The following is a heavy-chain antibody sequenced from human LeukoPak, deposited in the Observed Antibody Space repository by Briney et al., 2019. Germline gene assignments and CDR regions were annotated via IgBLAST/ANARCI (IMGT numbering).Heavy chain of an antibody. CDR1: GFTFSSYA. D-gene: IGHD2-2*01. CDR3: AKFRSTSSSGMDV. Sequence: GGSLRLSCAASGFTFSSYAMSWVRQAPGKGLEWVSTISVSGGSTYYADSVEGRFTISRDNSKNTLYLQMNSLRAEDTAVYYCAKFRSTSSSGMDVWGQGTTVTVSS. J-gene: IGHJ6*02. CDR2: ISVSGGST. V-gene: IGHV3-23*01.